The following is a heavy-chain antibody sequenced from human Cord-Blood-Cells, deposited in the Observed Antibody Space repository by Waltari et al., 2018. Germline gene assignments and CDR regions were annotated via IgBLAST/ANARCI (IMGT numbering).Heavy chain of an antibody. Sequence: QVQLVQSGAEVKKPGSSVKVYCKASGGTFSSYAISWVRRAPGQGLEWMGRIIPILSTANHGQQFQGRVTITAVKSTSTAYVGLSRMRAEDTAGYSCARDGLAVAGDYWGQGTLVSVPS. V-gene: IGHV1-69*06. CDR2: IIPILSTA. CDR1: GGTFSSYA. D-gene: IGHD6-19*01. CDR3: ARDGLAVAGDY. J-gene: IGHJ4*02.